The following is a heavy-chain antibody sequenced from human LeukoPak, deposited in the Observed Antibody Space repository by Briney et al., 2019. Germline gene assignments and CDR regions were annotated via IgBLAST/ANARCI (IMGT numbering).Heavy chain of an antibody. Sequence: GGSLRLSCAASGFTFSSYGMHWVRQAPGKGLEWVAVIWYDGSNKYYADSAKGRFTISRDNSKNTLYLQMNSLRAEDTAVYYCAKDEYSSGWYPMDYWGQGTLVTVSS. CDR2: IWYDGSNK. D-gene: IGHD6-19*01. J-gene: IGHJ4*02. CDR1: GFTFSSYG. V-gene: IGHV3-33*06. CDR3: AKDEYSSGWYPMDY.